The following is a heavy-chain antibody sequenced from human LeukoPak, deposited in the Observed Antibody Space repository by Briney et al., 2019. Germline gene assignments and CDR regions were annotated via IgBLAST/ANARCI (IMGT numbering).Heavy chain of an antibody. Sequence: SETLSLTCTVSGDSISRSTYYWAWIRQPPGKGLEWIGSVYYGRSPYYNPSLESRATISVDASKNHFSLKMSSVTAADTAVYYCARSSGTGTFSYWGQGTLVTVSS. V-gene: IGHV4-39*02. D-gene: IGHD6-25*01. CDR1: GDSISRSTYY. CDR2: VYYGRSP. CDR3: ARSSGTGTFSY. J-gene: IGHJ4*02.